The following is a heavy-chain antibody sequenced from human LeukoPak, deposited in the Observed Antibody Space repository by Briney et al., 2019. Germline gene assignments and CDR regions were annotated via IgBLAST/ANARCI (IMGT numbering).Heavy chain of an antibody. Sequence: GGSLRLSCAASGFTFSSYSMNWVRQAPGKGLEWVSYISSSSSTIYYADSVKGRFTISRDNAKNSLYLQMNSLRAEDTAVYYCARARGYAMRAFDIWGQGTMVTVSS. CDR3: ARARGYAMRAFDI. CDR2: ISSSSSTI. V-gene: IGHV3-48*04. D-gene: IGHD1-1*01. CDR1: GFTFSSYS. J-gene: IGHJ3*02.